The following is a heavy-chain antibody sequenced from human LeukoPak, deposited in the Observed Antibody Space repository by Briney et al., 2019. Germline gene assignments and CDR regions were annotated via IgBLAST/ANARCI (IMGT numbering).Heavy chain of an antibody. D-gene: IGHD6-19*01. CDR3: AKAGIAVPATPEY. Sequence: ETLSLTCTVSGGSISSGGYYWSWIRQHPGKGLEWVSVISSSGGTTYYSDSVKGRFIISRDNSKNTLYLQMNSLRAEDTAVYYCAKAGIAVPATPEYCGQGTQVTVSS. V-gene: IGHV3-23*01. CDR1: GGSISSGGYY. J-gene: IGHJ4*02. CDR2: ISSSGGTT.